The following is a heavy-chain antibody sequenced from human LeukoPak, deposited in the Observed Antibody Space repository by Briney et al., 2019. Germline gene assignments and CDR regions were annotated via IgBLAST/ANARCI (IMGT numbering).Heavy chain of an antibody. CDR3: AREDGDYGDLLTHYCYYYMDV. V-gene: IGHV1-69*06. CDR1: GGTFSSYA. J-gene: IGHJ6*03. CDR2: IIHIFGTA. Sequence: GSSVKVSCKASGGTFSSYAISWVRQPPGQGLEWMGGIIHIFGTANYAQKFQGRVTITADKSTSTAYMELSSLRSEDTAVYYCAREDGDYGDLLTHYCYYYMDVWGKGTTVTVSS. D-gene: IGHD4-17*01.